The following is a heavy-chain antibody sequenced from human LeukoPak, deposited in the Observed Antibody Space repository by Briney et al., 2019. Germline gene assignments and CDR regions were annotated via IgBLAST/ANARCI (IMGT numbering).Heavy chain of an antibody. Sequence: SETLSLTCTVSGYSISSGYYWGWIRQPPGKGLEWIGRIYTSGSTNYNPSLKSRVTISVDTSKNQFSLKLSSVTAADAAVYYCASDRIEVDAFDIWGQGTMVTVSS. V-gene: IGHV4-38-2*02. D-gene: IGHD2-15*01. CDR2: IYTSGST. J-gene: IGHJ3*02. CDR3: ASDRIEVDAFDI. CDR1: GYSISSGYY.